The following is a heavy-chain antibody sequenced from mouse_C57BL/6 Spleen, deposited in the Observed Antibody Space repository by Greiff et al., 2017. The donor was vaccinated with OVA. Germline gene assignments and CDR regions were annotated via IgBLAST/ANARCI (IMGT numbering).Heavy chain of an antibody. CDR1: GFTFSSYG. Sequence: EVQRVESGGDLVKPGGSLKLSCAASGFTFSSYGMSWVRQTPDKRLEWVATISSGGSYNYYPDSVKGRFTISRDNAKNTLYMQMSSRKSEDTAMYYCARQIPLYGSNDYAMDYWGQGTSVTVSS. CDR2: ISSGGSYN. CDR3: ARQIPLYGSNDYAMDY. D-gene: IGHD1-1*01. J-gene: IGHJ4*01. V-gene: IGHV5-6*01.